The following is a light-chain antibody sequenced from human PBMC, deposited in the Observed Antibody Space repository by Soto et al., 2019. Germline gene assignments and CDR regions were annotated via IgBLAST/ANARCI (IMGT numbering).Light chain of an antibody. CDR2: AAS. V-gene: IGKV1-39*01. CDR3: QQSYSTPPVT. Sequence: DIQMTQSPSSLSASVGDRVTITCRASQSISNYLNWYQQKPGKAPKLLIYAASSLQSGVPSRFSGSGSGTDFTLTISSLQPEDFATYFCQQSYSTPPVTFGPGTKVDIK. CDR1: QSISNY. J-gene: IGKJ3*01.